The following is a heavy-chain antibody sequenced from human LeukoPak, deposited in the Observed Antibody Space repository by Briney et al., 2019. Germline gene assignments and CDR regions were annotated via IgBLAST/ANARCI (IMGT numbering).Heavy chain of an antibody. J-gene: IGHJ6*03. CDR2: ISSSGSTI. Sequence: QPGGSLRLSCAASGFTFSSYEMNWVRQAPGKGLEWVSYISSSGSTIYYADSVKGRFTISRDNAKNSLYLQMNSLRAEDTAVYYCARRFRPGYSSSRYYYYMDVWGKGTTVTVSS. CDR3: ARRFRPGYSSSRYYYYMDV. D-gene: IGHD6-13*01. V-gene: IGHV3-48*03. CDR1: GFTFSSYE.